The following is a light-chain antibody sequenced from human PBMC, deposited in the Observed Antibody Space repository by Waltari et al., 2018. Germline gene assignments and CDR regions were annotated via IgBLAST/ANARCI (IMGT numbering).Light chain of an antibody. CDR1: NIGSKS. CDR2: DDS. V-gene: IGLV3-21*02. Sequence: SYVLTQPPSVSVAPGQTARMTCGAQNIGSKSVHWYQKKPGQAPVPVVYDDSDRPSGIPERFSGSNSGNTATLTITRVEAGDEADYYCQLWDKSSDPPYVFGPGTKVTVL. CDR3: QLWDKSSDPPYV. J-gene: IGLJ1*01.